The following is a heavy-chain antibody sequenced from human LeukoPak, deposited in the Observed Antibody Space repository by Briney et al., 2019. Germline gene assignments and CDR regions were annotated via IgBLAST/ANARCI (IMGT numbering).Heavy chain of an antibody. CDR3: ANPWETYGSGSYRGGVDY. J-gene: IGHJ4*02. CDR2: ISSSSINI. D-gene: IGHD3-10*01. V-gene: IGHV3-48*01. Sequence: GGSLRLSCATSGFTFSGYSMNWVRQAPGKGLEWISYISSSSINIHYGDSVKGRFTISRDNAENSLYLQMNSLRAEDTAVYYCANPWETYGSGSYRGGVDYWGQGTLVTVSS. CDR1: GFTFSGYS.